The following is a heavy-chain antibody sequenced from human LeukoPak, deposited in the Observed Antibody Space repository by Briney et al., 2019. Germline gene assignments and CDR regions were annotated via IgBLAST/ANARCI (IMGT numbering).Heavy chain of an antibody. CDR2: ISSNGGST. CDR1: GFTFSSYA. CDR3: ARRSGYCSSTGCYTSYDFDY. D-gene: IGHD2-2*01. J-gene: IGHJ4*02. Sequence: PGGSLRLSCAASGFTFSSYAMHWVRQAPGKGLEYVSAISSNGGSTYYVNSVKGRFTISRDNSKNTLYLQMGSLRTEDMAVYYCARRSGYCSSTGCYTSYDFDYWGQGTLVTVSS. V-gene: IGHV3-64*01.